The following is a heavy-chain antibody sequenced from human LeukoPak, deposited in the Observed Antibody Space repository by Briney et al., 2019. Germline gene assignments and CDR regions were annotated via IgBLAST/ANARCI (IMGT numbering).Heavy chain of an antibody. CDR2: IKQDGSEK. Sequence: PGGSLRLSCAASGFTFSSYWMSWVRQAPGKGLEWVANIKQDGSEKYYVDSVKGRFTISRDNAKNSLYLQMNSLRAEDTAVYYCAKDEGIAVAGRPYWGQGTLVTVSS. CDR1: GFTFSSYW. V-gene: IGHV3-7*01. J-gene: IGHJ4*02. D-gene: IGHD6-19*01. CDR3: AKDEGIAVAGRPY.